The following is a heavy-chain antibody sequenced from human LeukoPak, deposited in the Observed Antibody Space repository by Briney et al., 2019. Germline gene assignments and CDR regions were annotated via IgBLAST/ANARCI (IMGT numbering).Heavy chain of an antibody. CDR1: GYTFTGYY. D-gene: IGHD2-2*01. CDR3: AGSYIVVVPAAMGFDP. CDR2: INPNSGGT. J-gene: IGHJ5*02. Sequence: ASVKVSCKASGYTFTGYYMHWVRQAPGQGLEWMGWINPNSGGTNYAQKFQGRVTMTRDTSISTAYMELSRLRSDDTAVYYCAGSYIVVVPAAMGFDPWGQGTLVTVSS. V-gene: IGHV1-2*02.